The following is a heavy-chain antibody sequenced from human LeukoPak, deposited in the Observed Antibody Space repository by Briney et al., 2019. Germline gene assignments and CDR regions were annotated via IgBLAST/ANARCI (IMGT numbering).Heavy chain of an antibody. CDR2: INPNSGGT. V-gene: IGHV1-2*02. CDR1: GYTFTGYY. D-gene: IGHD1-26*01. CDR3: GRGGGGGATGAFDI. J-gene: IGHJ3*02. Sequence: ASVKVSCKASGYTFTGYYMHWVRQAPGQGLEWMGWINPNSGGTNYAQKFQGRVTMTRDTSISTAYMELSRLRSDDTAVYYCGRGGGGGATGAFDIWGQGTMVTVSS.